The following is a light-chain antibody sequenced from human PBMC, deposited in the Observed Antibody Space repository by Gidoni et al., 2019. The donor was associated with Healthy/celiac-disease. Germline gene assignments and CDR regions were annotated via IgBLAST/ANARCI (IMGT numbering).Light chain of an antibody. CDR1: RSDVGGYNY. Sequence: QSALTQPRSVSVSPGQSVPISCTGSRSDVGGYNYVSWYLQHPGKAPKLMIYDVSKRPSGVPDRFSGSKSGNTASLTISGLQAEDGADYYCCSYAGSYTLEVFGGGTKLTVL. J-gene: IGLJ2*01. V-gene: IGLV2-11*01. CDR3: CSYAGSYTLEV. CDR2: DVS.